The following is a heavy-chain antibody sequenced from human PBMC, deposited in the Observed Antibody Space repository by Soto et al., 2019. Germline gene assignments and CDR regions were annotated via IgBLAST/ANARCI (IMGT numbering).Heavy chain of an antibody. CDR1: GGSVSSGSYC. CDR3: ARALLSPIYSSGLYDA. D-gene: IGHD6-19*01. CDR2: IYYSGST. J-gene: IGHJ5*02. Sequence: SETLSLTCTVSGGSVSSGSYCWTWIRQPPGKGLDWIGCIYYSGSTSYNPSLKSRVTISVDTSKNQFSLKLTSVTAADAAVYYCARALLSPIYSSGLYDAWGQGTLVTVSS. V-gene: IGHV4-61*01.